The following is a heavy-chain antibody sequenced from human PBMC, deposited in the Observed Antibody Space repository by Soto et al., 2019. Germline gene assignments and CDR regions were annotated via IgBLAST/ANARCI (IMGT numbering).Heavy chain of an antibody. CDR3: TTGSEAAAGTDYYYYGMDV. J-gene: IGHJ6*02. Sequence: TVGSLRLSCAASGFTFSNAWMSWVRQAPGKGLEWVGRIKSKTDGGTTDYAAPVKGRFTISRDDSKNTLYLQMNSLKTEDTAVYYCTTGSEAAAGTDYYYYGMDVWGQGTTVTVSS. CDR1: GFTFSNAW. D-gene: IGHD6-13*01. V-gene: IGHV3-15*01. CDR2: IKSKTDGGTT.